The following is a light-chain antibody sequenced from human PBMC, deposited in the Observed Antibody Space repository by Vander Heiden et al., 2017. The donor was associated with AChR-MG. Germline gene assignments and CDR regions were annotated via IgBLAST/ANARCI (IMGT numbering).Light chain of an antibody. J-gene: IGLJ3*02. CDR3: AAWEDNLDGLWV. CDR2: SDN. CDR1: SSNIARNT. Sequence: QSVLTQPPSASGTPGQRVTISCSGGSSNIARNTVNWYQHLPGTAPKLLIFSDNQRPSGVPDRFSGSTSGTSASLAISGLQSEDEADYCCAAWEDNLDGLWVFGGGTTLTVL. V-gene: IGLV1-44*01.